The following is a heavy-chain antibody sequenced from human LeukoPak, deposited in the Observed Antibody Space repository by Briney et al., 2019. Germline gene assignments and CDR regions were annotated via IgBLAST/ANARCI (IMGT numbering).Heavy chain of an antibody. D-gene: IGHD4-17*01. CDR3: ARDSDYGTPEYYFDY. J-gene: IGHJ4*02. CDR2: IYTSGST. CDR1: GGSISSYY. Sequence: SETLSLTCTVSGGSISSYYWSWIRQPAGKGLEWIGRIYTSGSTNYNPSLKSRVTMSVDTSKNQFSLKLSSVTAADTAVYYCARDSDYGTPEYYFDYWGQGTLVTVSS. V-gene: IGHV4-4*07.